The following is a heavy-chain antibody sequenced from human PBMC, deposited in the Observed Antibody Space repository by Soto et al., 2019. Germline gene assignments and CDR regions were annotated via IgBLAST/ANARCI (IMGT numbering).Heavy chain of an antibody. Sequence: SEILSLTCTVSDGSISSYYWSWIRQPPGKGLEWIGYIYYSGSTNYNPSLKSRVTISVDTSKNQFSLKLSSVTAADTAVYYCATQRKDCTNGVCYFWFDPWGQGTLVTVSS. CDR1: DGSISSYY. CDR2: IYYSGST. D-gene: IGHD2-8*01. V-gene: IGHV4-59*01. J-gene: IGHJ5*02. CDR3: ATQRKDCTNGVCYFWFDP.